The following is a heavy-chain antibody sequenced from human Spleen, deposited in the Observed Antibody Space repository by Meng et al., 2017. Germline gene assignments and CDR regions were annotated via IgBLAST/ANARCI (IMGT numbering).Heavy chain of an antibody. Sequence: QWHVTQGGAGSLKPSEALALPCAAYVGSISGYYWTWIRQPPGKGLEWIGEINHSGSTTYNPSLKSRVTISVDTSKNQFSLKLNSVTAADTAVYYCARGPRITVAGGWFDPWGQGTLVTVSS. J-gene: IGHJ5*02. D-gene: IGHD4-11*01. CDR2: INHSGST. CDR3: ARGPRITVAGGWFDP. V-gene: IGHV4-34*01. CDR1: VGSISGYY.